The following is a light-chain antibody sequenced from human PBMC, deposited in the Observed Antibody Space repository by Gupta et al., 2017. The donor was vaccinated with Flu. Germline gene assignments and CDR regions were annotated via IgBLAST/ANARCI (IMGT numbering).Light chain of an antibody. CDR1: QSVSRY. V-gene: IGKV1-39*01. J-gene: IGKJ2*03. Sequence: TMIYGASQSVSRYFNWYQQKPGAAPKLLIYAASSLQIGVPSRFSGSGSGTYFTLTISSLQPEDFATYYCQQSSTTPHSFGQGTKLEIK. CDR2: AAS. CDR3: QQSSTTPHS.